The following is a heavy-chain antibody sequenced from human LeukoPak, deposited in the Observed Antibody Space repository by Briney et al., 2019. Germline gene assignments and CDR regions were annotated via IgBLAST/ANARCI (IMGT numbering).Heavy chain of an antibody. CDR1: GYTFTSYY. CDR3: ARAQPSEAYFDY. J-gene: IGHJ4*02. Sequence: ASVKVSCKASGYTFTSYYMHWVRQAPGQGLEWMGIINPSGGSTSYAQKFQGRVTVTRDTSTSTVYMELSSLRSEDTAVYYCARAQPSEAYFDYWGQGTLVAVSS. CDR2: INPSGGST. V-gene: IGHV1-46*01. D-gene: IGHD2-2*01.